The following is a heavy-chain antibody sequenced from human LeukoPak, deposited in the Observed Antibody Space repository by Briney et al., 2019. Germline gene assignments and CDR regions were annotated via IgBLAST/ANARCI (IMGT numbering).Heavy chain of an antibody. CDR1: GGSINSYY. J-gene: IGHJ6*02. V-gene: IGHV4-59*08. CDR3: TRNNWGIDYGMDV. CDR2: SYDRGST. D-gene: IGHD7-27*01. Sequence: SETLSLTCIVSGGSINSYYWSWIRQPPGKGLEWIGYSYDRGSTNYNPSLKSRVTISVDTSKSQVSLKLISVTAADTAVYYCTRNNWGIDYGMDVWGQGTTVIVSS.